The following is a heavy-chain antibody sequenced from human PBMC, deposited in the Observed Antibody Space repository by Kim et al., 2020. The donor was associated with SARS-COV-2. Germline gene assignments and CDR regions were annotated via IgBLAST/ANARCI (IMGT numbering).Heavy chain of an antibody. J-gene: IGHJ4*02. CDR2: INPSGGST. Sequence: ASVKVSCKASGYTFTSYYMHWVRQAPGQGLEWMGIINPSGGSTSYAQKFQGRVTMTRDTSTSTVYMELSSLRSEDTAVYYCARDQSSSGYYLDYFDYWGQGTLVTVSS. CDR1: GYTFTSYY. D-gene: IGHD3-22*01. CDR3: ARDQSSSGYYLDYFDY. V-gene: IGHV1-46*01.